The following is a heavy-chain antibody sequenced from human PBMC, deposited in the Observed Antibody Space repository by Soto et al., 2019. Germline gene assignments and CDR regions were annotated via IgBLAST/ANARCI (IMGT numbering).Heavy chain of an antibody. V-gene: IGHV3-23*01. D-gene: IGHD3-10*01. CDR1: GFTFSSYA. J-gene: IGHJ6*03. CDR3: AKDRILWGSGTNYYYYCMDV. CDR2: ISGSGGST. Sequence: GGSLRLSCAASGFTFSSYAMSWVRQAPGKGLEWVSDISGSGGSTYYADSVKGRFTISRDNSKNTLYLQMNSLRAEDTAVYYCAKDRILWGSGTNYYYYCMDVWGKGTTVTVSS.